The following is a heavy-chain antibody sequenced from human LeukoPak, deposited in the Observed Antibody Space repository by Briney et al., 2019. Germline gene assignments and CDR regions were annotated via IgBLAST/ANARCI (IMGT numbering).Heavy chain of an antibody. D-gene: IGHD4-17*01. Sequence: QPGGSLRLSCAASGFTFSSYAMSWVRQAPGKGLEWVSTFSGSGGSTHYADSVKGRFTISRDNSKNTLYLQMNSLKTEDTAVYYCTTAGPPDYGDYAFDYWGQGTLVTVSS. J-gene: IGHJ4*02. CDR1: GFTFSSYA. V-gene: IGHV3-23*01. CDR2: FSGSGGST. CDR3: TTAGPPDYGDYAFDY.